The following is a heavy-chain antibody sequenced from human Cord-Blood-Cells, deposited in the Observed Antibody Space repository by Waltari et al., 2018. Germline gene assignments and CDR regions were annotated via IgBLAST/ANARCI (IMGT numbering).Heavy chain of an antibody. J-gene: IGHJ4*02. CDR1: GGTFSSYA. CDR3: ARALPGDTAMVTPFDY. Sequence: QVQLVQSGAEVTKPGSSVKVSCKASGGTFSSYAISWVRQAPGQGLEWMGRIIPILGIANYAQKFQGRVTITADKSTSTAYMELSSLRSEDTAVYYCARALPGDTAMVTPFDYWGQGTLVTVSS. CDR2: IIPILGIA. D-gene: IGHD5-18*01. V-gene: IGHV1-69*09.